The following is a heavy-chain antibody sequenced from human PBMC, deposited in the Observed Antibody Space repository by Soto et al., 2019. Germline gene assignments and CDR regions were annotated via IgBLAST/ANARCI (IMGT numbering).Heavy chain of an antibody. CDR2: IYYSGTT. D-gene: IGHD4-17*01. J-gene: IGHJ3*02. V-gene: IGHV4-59*11. Sequence: TLSLTCTVSGGSIRSHYWSWIRQPPGKGLEWIGYIYYSGTTNYNPSLKGRVILSVDTSKNQFSLKLNSVTAADTAVYYCARDLVQTVTTDDAFDIWGQGTMVTVSS. CDR3: ARDLVQTVTTDDAFDI. CDR1: GGSIRSHY.